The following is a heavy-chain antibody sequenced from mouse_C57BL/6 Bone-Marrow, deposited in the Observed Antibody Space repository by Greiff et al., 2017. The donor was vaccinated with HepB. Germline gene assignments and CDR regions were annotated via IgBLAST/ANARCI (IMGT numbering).Heavy chain of an antibody. D-gene: IGHD1-1*01. CDR1: GYTFTSYG. J-gene: IGHJ3*01. CDR3: ARNYGTWFAY. Sequence: VQRVESGAELARPGASVKLSCKASGYTFTSYGISWVKQRTGQGLEWIGEIYPRSGNTYYNEKFKGKATLTADKSSSTAYMELRSLTSEDSAVYFCARNYGTWFAYWGQGTLVTVSA. CDR2: IYPRSGNT. V-gene: IGHV1-81*01.